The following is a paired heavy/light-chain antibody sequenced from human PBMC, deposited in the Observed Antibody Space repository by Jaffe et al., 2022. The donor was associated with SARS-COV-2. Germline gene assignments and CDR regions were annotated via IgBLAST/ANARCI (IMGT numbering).Heavy chain of an antibody. D-gene: IGHD2-21*02. Sequence: EVQLVESGGGLVQPGGSLKLSCAASGFTFSGSSIHWVRQASGKGLEWVGRIRSKANNYAAAYAASVKGSFTISRDDSKNTSYLQMNSLKTEDTAVYYCIANGDFSYWGQGTLVTVSS. CDR2: IRSKANNYAA. V-gene: IGHV3-73*02. CDR3: IANGDFSY. J-gene: IGHJ4*02. CDR1: GFTFSGSS.
Light chain of an antibody. Sequence: QAVVTQEPSLTVSPGGTVTLTCGSSTGAVTSGHYPCWLQQKPGQAPRTLIYDTNNKHSWTPARFSGSLLGGKAALTLSGAQPEDEAEYYCLLSYSGGRVFGGGTKLTVL. CDR2: DTN. CDR3: LLSYSGGRV. J-gene: IGLJ3*02. V-gene: IGLV7-46*01. CDR1: TGAVTSGHY.